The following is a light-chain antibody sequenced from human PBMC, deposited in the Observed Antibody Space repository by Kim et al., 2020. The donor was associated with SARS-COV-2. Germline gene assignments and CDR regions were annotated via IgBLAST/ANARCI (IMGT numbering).Light chain of an antibody. CDR2: EDD. J-gene: IGLJ2*01. CDR3: QSYNRDNVL. Sequence: GKTVTSSCTRSSGSIDDNYVQWYQQRPGGVPTAVIYEDDQRPSGVSDRFSGSIDNSSNSASLTISGLRTEDEADYYCQSYNRDNVLFGGGTKLTV. CDR1: SGSIDDNY. V-gene: IGLV6-57*03.